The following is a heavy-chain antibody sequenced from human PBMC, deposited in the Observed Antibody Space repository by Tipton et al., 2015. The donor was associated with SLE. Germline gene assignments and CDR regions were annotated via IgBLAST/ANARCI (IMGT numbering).Heavy chain of an antibody. CDR1: GFTFSSYA. CDR2: ISYDGSNK. J-gene: IGHJ3*02. Sequence: SLRLSCAASGFTFSSYAMHWVRQAPGKGLEWVAVISYDGSNKYYADSVKGRFTISRDNSKNTLYLQMNSLRSEDTAIYYCTDHDAFHIWGQGTMVTVSS. V-gene: IGHV3-30*04. CDR3: TDHDAFHI.